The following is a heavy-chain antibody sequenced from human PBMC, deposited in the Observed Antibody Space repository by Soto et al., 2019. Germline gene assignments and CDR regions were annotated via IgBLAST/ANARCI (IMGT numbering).Heavy chain of an antibody. V-gene: IGHV5-51*01. Sequence: GESLKISCKGSGYSFASYWIGWVRQMPGKGLEWMGIIYPGDSDTRYSPSFQGQVTISADKSFSTAYLHWSSLKASDSAMYYCARQVEDGYSFAYHYWGQGTQVTVSS. CDR2: IYPGDSDT. J-gene: IGHJ4*02. D-gene: IGHD5-18*01. CDR1: GYSFASYW. CDR3: ARQVEDGYSFAYHY.